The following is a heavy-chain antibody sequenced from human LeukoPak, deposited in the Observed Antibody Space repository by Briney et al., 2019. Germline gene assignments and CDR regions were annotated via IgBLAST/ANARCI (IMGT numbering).Heavy chain of an antibody. Sequence: PSETLSLTCTISGGSITSGGYYWTWIRQPPGKGLEWIGNFYYSGSTYYNPSLKSRVTISVDTSKNQFSLKLNSVTAADTAVYYCARGIRVWGQGTLVTVSS. CDR2: FYYSGST. CDR3: ARGIRV. V-gene: IGHV4-39*01. J-gene: IGHJ4*02. CDR1: GGSITSGGYY.